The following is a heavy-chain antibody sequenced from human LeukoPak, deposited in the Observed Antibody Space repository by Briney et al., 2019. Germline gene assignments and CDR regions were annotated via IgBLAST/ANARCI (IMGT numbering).Heavy chain of an antibody. D-gene: IGHD3-22*01. CDR1: GGTFSSYA. Sequence: SVTVSCTASGGTFSSYAISWVRQAPGQGLEWMGGIIPIFGSANYAQKFQGRVTITADESTSTAYMELSSLRSEDTAVYYCARDVVVVITDYYYYGMDVWGQGTTVTVSS. CDR2: IIPIFGSA. CDR3: ARDVVVVITDYYYYGMDV. V-gene: IGHV1-69*13. J-gene: IGHJ6*02.